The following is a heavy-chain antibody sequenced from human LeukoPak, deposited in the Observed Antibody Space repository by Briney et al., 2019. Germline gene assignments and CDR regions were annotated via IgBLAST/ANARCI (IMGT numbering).Heavy chain of an antibody. CDR1: GGSISSYS. CDR2: ISHSGNT. D-gene: IGHD5-12*01. CDR3: ARVGGYALKD. Sequence: SETLSLTCIVSGGSISSYSWNWIRQSPGKGLEWVGYISHSGNTDYNPSLKSRVTMSVDTSKNQFSLKLNSVTAADTAVYYCARVGGYALKDWGQGTMVTVSS. J-gene: IGHJ4*02. V-gene: IGHV4-59*12.